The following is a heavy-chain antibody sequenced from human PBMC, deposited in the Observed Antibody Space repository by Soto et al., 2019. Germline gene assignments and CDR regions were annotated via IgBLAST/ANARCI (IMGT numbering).Heavy chain of an antibody. Sequence: QVQLVQSGAEVKKPGSSVKVSCKASGDTPSNSVISWLRQAPGQGLEWMGGINPLFRTANYSPKFQGIVTITADEHTSTAGMELSSLRSEATAVYYCARESGNAFLGYFDFWGQGTLVSVAS. V-gene: IGHV1-69*01. CDR3: ARESGNAFLGYFDF. J-gene: IGHJ4*02. CDR2: INPLFRTA. CDR1: GDTPSNSV. D-gene: IGHD3-3*01.